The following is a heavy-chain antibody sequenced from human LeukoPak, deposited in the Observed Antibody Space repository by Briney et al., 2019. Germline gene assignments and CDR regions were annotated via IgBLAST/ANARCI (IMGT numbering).Heavy chain of an antibody. CDR3: ARDRASGDSVYWYFDL. J-gene: IGHJ2*01. D-gene: IGHD4-17*01. V-gene: IGHV3-48*02. CDR1: GFTFSDYS. Sequence: GGSLRLSCAASGFTFSDYSFNWLRQAPGKGLEWISFISSSSNTVYYADSVKGRFTISRDNAKNSLYLQMNSLRDEDTAVYYCARDRASGDSVYWYFDLWGRGTVLIVSS. CDR2: ISSSSNTV.